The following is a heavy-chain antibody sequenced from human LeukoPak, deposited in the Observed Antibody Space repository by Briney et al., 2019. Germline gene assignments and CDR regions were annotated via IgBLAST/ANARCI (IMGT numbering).Heavy chain of an antibody. CDR1: GGSISSSSYY. D-gene: IGHD3-3*01. V-gene: IGHV4-39*07. J-gene: IGHJ6*02. CDR3: ARDRVFYDFWSGYSPYYYYGMDV. Sequence: SETLSLTCTVSGGSISSSSYYWGWIRQPPGKGLEWIGSIYYSGSTNYNPSLKSRVTISVDTSKNQFSLKLSSVTAADTAVYYCARDRVFYDFWSGYSPYYYYGMDVWGQGTTVTVSS. CDR2: IYYSGST.